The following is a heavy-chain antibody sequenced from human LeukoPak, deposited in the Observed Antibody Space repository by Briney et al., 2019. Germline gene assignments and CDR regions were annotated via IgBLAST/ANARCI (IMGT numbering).Heavy chain of an antibody. Sequence: PGGSLRLSCAASGLTFSGYGMHWVRQAPGKGLEGVAFIHYDGSNKNYAASVKGRFTISGDNSKNTVYLQMNSLRPEDTAVYYCAKDQIWYSYDSSAYFSSFDYWGQGTLVTVSA. D-gene: IGHD3-22*01. J-gene: IGHJ4*02. CDR1: GLTFSGYG. V-gene: IGHV3-30*02. CDR3: AKDQIWYSYDSSAYFSSFDY. CDR2: IHYDGSNK.